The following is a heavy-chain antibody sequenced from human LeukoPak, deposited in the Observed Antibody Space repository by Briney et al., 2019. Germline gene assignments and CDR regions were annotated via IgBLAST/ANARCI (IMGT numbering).Heavy chain of an antibody. CDR2: IYYSGST. V-gene: IGHV4-39*07. D-gene: IGHD2-15*01. CDR3: ARDPFTPGAFDI. Sequence: SETLSLTCTLSGGSISSSSYSWGWLRQPPEKGLEWIGSIYYSGSTYYNPSLKSRVTISVDTSKNQFSLKLSSVTAADTAVYYCARDPFTPGAFDIWGQGTMVTVSS. CDR1: GGSISSSSYS. J-gene: IGHJ3*02.